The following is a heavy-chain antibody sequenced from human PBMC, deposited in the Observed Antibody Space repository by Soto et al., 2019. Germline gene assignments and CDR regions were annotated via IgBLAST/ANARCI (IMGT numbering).Heavy chain of an antibody. Sequence: SQTLSLTYAISGDSVSSNSAVWNWIRQSPSRGLEWLGRTYYKSKWNNDYALSVKSRITINPDTSKNQFSLHLYSVTPEDTAVYYCTGITWFRGMDVWGQGTPVTVSS. CDR1: GDSVSSNSAV. V-gene: IGHV6-1*01. CDR3: TGITWFRGMDV. CDR2: TYYKSKWNN. J-gene: IGHJ6*02. D-gene: IGHD3-10*01.